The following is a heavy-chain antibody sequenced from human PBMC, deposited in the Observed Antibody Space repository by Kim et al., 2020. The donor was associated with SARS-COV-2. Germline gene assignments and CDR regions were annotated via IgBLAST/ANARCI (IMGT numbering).Heavy chain of an antibody. CDR2: IWYDGNKK. V-gene: IGHV3-33*01. CDR3: GRESGSCYSESLCYYYGVGV. CDR1: GFIFNNYG. J-gene: IGHJ6*02. D-gene: IGHD2-15*01. Sequence: GGSLRLSCAASGFIFNNYGMHWVRQAPGKGLEWVAVIWYDGNKKYYADSVKGRFTISRDNSKNTLFLHMDSLRVEDTAVYYCGRESGSCYSESLCYYYGVGVWGQGTTVTVSS.